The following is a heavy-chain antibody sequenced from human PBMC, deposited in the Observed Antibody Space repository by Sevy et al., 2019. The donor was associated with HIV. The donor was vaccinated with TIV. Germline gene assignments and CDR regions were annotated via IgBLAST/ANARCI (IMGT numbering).Heavy chain of an antibody. Sequence: GGSLRLSCAASGFSLSDHAVSWVRQTPGKGLEWLAVISYNGRNQYYADSVKGRFTISKDDSKNTLYLQLNSLRAEDTAVYYWTRFVGYCSGGRCSIIDFWGQGTLVTVSS. D-gene: IGHD2-15*01. CDR2: ISYNGRNQ. CDR1: GFSLSDHA. CDR3: TRFVGYCSGGRCSIIDF. J-gene: IGHJ4*02. V-gene: IGHV3-30*04.